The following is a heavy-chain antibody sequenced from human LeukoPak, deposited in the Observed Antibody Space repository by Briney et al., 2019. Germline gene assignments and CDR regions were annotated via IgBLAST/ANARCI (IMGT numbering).Heavy chain of an antibody. D-gene: IGHD2-2*01. CDR2: ISAYNGNT. V-gene: IGHV1-18*01. CDR1: GYTFTSHY. J-gene: IGHJ4*02. Sequence: ASVKMSCKASGYTFTSHYMLWVRQAPGQGLEWMGWISAYNGNTNYAQKLQGRVTMTTDTSTSTAYMELRSLRSDDTAVYYCARGSWVVPAASVWGQGTLVTVSS. CDR3: ARGSWVVPAASV.